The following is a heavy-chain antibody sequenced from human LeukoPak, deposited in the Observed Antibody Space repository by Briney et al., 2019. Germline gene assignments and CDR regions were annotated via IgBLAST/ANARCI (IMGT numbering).Heavy chain of an antibody. J-gene: IGHJ6*03. CDR3: AKGGGSGSYYYYYYYMDV. V-gene: IGHV3-23*01. Sequence: GGSLRLSCAASGFTFSTYGMSWVRQAPGKGLEWVSGISGSGGSTYYADSVQGRFTISRDNSQNTLYLQMNSLRAEDTALYYCAKGGGSGSYYYYYYYMDVWGKGTTVTISS. CDR2: ISGSGGST. CDR1: GFTFSTYG. D-gene: IGHD3-10*01.